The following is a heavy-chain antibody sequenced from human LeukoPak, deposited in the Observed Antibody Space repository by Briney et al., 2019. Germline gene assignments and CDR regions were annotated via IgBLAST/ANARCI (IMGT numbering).Heavy chain of an antibody. Sequence: PSETLSLTCAVSVASISNYYWSWIRQAPGKGLEWIGYMYTSGGANYNPSLKSRVTISVDTSKNQFSLKLRSVTAADTAMYYCAITYRADYYYMDVWGRGTTVTVSS. CDR1: VASISNYY. J-gene: IGHJ6*03. V-gene: IGHV4-4*09. CDR2: MYTSGGA. CDR3: AITYRADYYYMDV.